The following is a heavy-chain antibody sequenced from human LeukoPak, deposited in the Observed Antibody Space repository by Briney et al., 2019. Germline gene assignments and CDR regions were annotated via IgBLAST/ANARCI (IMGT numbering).Heavy chain of an antibody. CDR1: GGSISSSSYY. V-gene: IGHV4-39*07. D-gene: IGHD3-10*01. Sequence: SETLSLTCTVSGGSISSSSYYWGWIRQPPGKGLEWIGSIYYSGSTYYNPSLKSRVTISVDTSKNQFSLKLSSVTAADTAVYYCARGTGFGEFGDFDYWGQGTLVTVSS. CDR3: ARGTGFGEFGDFDY. CDR2: IYYSGST. J-gene: IGHJ4*02.